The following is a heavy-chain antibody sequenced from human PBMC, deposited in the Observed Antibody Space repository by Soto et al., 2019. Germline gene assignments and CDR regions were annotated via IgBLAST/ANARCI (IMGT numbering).Heavy chain of an antibody. D-gene: IGHD6-19*01. Sequence: QVQLVQSAAEVGKPGASVKVYCKASGYTFTTIRLSWVRQAPGQVLEWMGWIRPHNGDTQYSQKFQGRVTMTADTSTTTAYREVRSLRPDATAVFYCARDRSGWYDFWGQGTLVTVSS. J-gene: IGHJ5*01. CDR3: ARDRSGWYDF. CDR2: IRPHNGDT. CDR1: GYTFTTIR. V-gene: IGHV1-18*01.